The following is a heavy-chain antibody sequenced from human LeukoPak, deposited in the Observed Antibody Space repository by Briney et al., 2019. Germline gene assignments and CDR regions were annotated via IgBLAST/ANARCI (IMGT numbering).Heavy chain of an antibody. CDR3: TTIAAAGTSFTYFDY. CDR2: IYTSGST. Sequence: SETLSLTCTVSGGSISSYYWSWIRQPAGKGLEWIGRIYTSGSTNYNPSLKSRVTMSVDTSKNQFSLKLSSVTAADTAVYYCTTIAAAGTSFTYFDYWGQGTLVTVSS. CDR1: GGSISSYY. J-gene: IGHJ4*02. V-gene: IGHV4-4*07. D-gene: IGHD6-13*01.